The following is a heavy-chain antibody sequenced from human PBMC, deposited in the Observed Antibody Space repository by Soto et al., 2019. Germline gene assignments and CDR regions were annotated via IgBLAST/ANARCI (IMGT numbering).Heavy chain of an antibody. D-gene: IGHD5-12*01. J-gene: IGHJ6*02. CDR2: IYYSGST. V-gene: IGHV4-31*03. CDR3: ARDRIVATTNYYYGMDV. Sequence: KPSETLSLTCTVSGGSISSGGYYWSWIRQHPGKGLEWIGYIYYSGSTYYNPSLKSRVTISVDTSKNQFSLKLSSVTAADTAVYYCARDRIVATTNYYYGMDVWGQGTTVTVSS. CDR1: GGSISSGGYY.